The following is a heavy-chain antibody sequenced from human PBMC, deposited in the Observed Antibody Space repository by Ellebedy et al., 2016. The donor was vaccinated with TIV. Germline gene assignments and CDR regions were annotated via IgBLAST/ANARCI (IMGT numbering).Heavy chain of an antibody. V-gene: IGHV5-51*01. CDR1: GYRFGSYW. Sequence: GESLKISCNGSGYRFGSYWIAWVRQMPGKGLEWMATIYPGDSDSRHSPALEGRVTIPAAKSINTPHLQWSSLEASDTAIYYCERVAGPGRRDFDYWGQGTLVTVSS. CDR2: IYPGDSDS. CDR3: ERVAGPGRRDFDY. D-gene: IGHD6-13*01. J-gene: IGHJ4*02.